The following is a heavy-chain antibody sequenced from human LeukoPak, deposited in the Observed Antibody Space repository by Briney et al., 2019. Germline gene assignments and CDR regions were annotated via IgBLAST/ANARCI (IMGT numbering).Heavy chain of an antibody. V-gene: IGHV4-34*01. CDR3: ATLGSSTSYLSV. J-gene: IGHJ3*01. Sequence: SETLSLTCAVYGGSFSGYYWSWIRQPPGKGLEWIGENNHSGSTNYNPSLKSRVTISVDTSKNQFSLKLSSVTAADTAVYYCATLGSSTSYLSVWGQGTMVTVSS. CDR1: GGSFSGYY. D-gene: IGHD2-2*01. CDR2: NNHSGST.